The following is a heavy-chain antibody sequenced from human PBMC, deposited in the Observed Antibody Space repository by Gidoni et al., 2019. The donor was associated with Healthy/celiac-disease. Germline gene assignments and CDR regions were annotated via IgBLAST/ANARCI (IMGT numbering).Heavy chain of an antibody. CDR2: ISSSSSTI. J-gene: IGHJ4*02. Sequence: EVQLVESGGGLVQPGGSLRLSCAASGFTFSSYSMNWVRQAPGKGLEWVSYISSSSSTIYYADSVKGRFTISRDNAKNSLYLQMNSLRAEDTAVYYCARDSLNDFDWLLIRDYFDYWGQGTLVTVSS. CDR3: ARDSLNDFDWLLIRDYFDY. CDR1: GFTFSSYS. D-gene: IGHD3-9*01. V-gene: IGHV3-48*01.